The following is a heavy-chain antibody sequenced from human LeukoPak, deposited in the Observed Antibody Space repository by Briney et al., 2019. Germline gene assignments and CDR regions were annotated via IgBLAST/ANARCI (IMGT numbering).Heavy chain of an antibody. CDR2: INPYSGDT. V-gene: IGHV1-2*06. CDR1: GYTFTSYH. D-gene: IGHD6-13*01. Sequence: ASVKVSCKASGYTFTSYHIHWVRQAPGQGLEWMGRINPYSGDTNFAQKFQGRVTMTRDTSITPAYMDLSSLTPDDTAVYFCARDQGSLTRSWYTGYWGQGTQVTVSS. CDR3: ARDQGSLTRSWYTGY. J-gene: IGHJ4*02.